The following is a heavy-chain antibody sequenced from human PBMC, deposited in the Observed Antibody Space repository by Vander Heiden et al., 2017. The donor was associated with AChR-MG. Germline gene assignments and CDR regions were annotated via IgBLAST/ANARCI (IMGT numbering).Heavy chain of an antibody. V-gene: IGHV3-49*03. CDR2: IRSKAYGETT. CDR1: GFPFGAHG. Sequence: EVQLVESGGGLVQPGRSLRLACAGSGFPFGAHGMSWFRQAPGKGLEWVSFIRSKAYGETTDYAASVKGRFSILRDDSKSIAYLQMNSLKTEDTAVYYCVRDGRGHSSGYFDYWGQGTLVTVSS. CDR3: VRDGRGHSSGYFDY. D-gene: IGHD5-18*01. J-gene: IGHJ4*02.